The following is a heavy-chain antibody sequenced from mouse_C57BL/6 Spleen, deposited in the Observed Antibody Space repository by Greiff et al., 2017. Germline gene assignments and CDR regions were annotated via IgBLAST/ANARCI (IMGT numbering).Heavy chain of an antibody. CDR2: IDPETGGT. J-gene: IGHJ2*01. V-gene: IGHV1-15*01. CDR3: TRDLYYLDY. Sequence: QVQLKQSGAELVRPGASVTLSCKASGYTFTDYEMHWVKQTPVHGLEWIGAIDPETGGTAYNQKFKGKAILTADKSSSTAYMELRSLTSEDSAVYYCTRDLYYLDYWGQGTTLTVSS. CDR1: GYTFTDYE.